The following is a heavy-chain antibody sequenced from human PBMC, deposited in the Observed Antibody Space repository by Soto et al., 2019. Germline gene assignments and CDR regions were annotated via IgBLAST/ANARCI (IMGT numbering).Heavy chain of an antibody. V-gene: IGHV1-3*01. D-gene: IGHD2-2*01. J-gene: IGHJ6*03. CDR1: GYTFTSYA. CDR2: INAGNGNT. Sequence: GASVKVSCKASGYTFTSYAMHWVRQAPGQRLEWVGWINAGNGNTKYPQKFQGRVTITRDTSASTAYMELSSLRSEDTAVYYCASSSTSWLDYYYYMDVWGKGTTVTVSS. CDR3: ASSSTSWLDYYYYMDV.